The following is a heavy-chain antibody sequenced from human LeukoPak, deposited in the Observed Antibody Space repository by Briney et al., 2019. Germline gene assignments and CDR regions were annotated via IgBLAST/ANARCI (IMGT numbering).Heavy chain of an antibody. CDR2: IIPRLGTT. J-gene: IGHJ4*02. Sequence: PVKVSCKASGGTFNSYAINWVRQAPGQGLEWMGGIIPRLGTTKYIEKFQGRITITTDESTTTAYMELTSLRSEDTAVYYCAADGTDWGQGTLVTVSS. V-gene: IGHV1-69*05. CDR1: GGTFNSYA. CDR3: AADGTD.